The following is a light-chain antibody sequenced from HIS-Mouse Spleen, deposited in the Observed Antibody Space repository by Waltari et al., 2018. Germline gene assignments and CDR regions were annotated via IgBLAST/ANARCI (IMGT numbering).Light chain of an antibody. CDR1: QSVLYSSNNKNY. Sequence: DIVMTQSPDSLAVSLGERATINCKSSQSVLYSSNNKNYVAWYQQKPGQPPKQLIYWASTRESGVPDRFSGSGSGTDFTLTISSLQAEDVAVYYCQQYYSTPYTFGQGTKLEIK. V-gene: IGKV4-1*01. J-gene: IGKJ2*01. CDR3: QQYYSTPYT. CDR2: WAS.